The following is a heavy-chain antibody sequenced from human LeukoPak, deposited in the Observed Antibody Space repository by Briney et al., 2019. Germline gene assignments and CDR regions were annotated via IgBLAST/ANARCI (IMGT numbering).Heavy chain of an antibody. J-gene: IGHJ4*02. V-gene: IGHV1-2*02. D-gene: IGHD4-17*01. CDR1: GYTFTGYY. Sequence: ASVKVSCKASGYTFTGYYMHWVRRAPGQGLEWMRWINPNSGGTNYAQKFQGRVTMTRDTSISTAYMELSRLRSDDTAVYYCARDYDYGDFDYWGQGTLVTVSS. CDR2: INPNSGGT. CDR3: ARDYDYGDFDY.